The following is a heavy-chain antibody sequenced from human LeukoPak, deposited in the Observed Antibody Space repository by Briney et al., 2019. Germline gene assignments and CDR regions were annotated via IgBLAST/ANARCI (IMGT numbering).Heavy chain of an antibody. CDR2: VYYTGGT. CDR1: GGSISSYTNY. J-gene: IGHJ5*02. D-gene: IGHD6-6*01. CDR3: VSNSSSSPWFDP. Sequence: SETLSLTCTVSGGSISSYTNYWGWIRQPPGKGLEWIATVYYTGGTYYNLSLKSRVTISIDTSRNHFSLKLTSVIAADTAMYYCVSNSSSSPWFDPWGQGTLVTVSS. V-gene: IGHV4-39*02.